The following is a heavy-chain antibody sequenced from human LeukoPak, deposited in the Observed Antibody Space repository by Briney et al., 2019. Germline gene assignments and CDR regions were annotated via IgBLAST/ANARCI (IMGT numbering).Heavy chain of an antibody. V-gene: IGHV4-59*02. CDR1: GDSVSDNY. CDR3: ARAVGGDGSGSL. CDR2: IYYRVTS. Sequence: SETLSLTCSVSGDSVSDNYWNWIRQPPGKGLEWIGYIYYRVTSDYNPSLKSRVTMSVDMSTRQISLKLSSVTAADTAVYYCARAVGGDGSGSLWGPGTLVTVSS. J-gene: IGHJ4*02. D-gene: IGHD3-10*01.